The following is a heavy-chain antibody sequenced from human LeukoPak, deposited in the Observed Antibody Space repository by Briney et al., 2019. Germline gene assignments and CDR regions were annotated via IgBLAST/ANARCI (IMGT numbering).Heavy chain of an antibody. CDR3: AKDAQRGFDYRNSLDK. D-gene: IGHD4-11*01. CDR1: GFTFSHYG. Sequence: GRSLRLSCAPSGFTFSHYGMHWVRQAPGKGLEGVAEIWSDGTNRYYEDPVKGRFTISRDNFQRTVYLQMDSLRAEDTAVYYCAKDAQRGFDYRNSLDKWGQGTLVTVSS. J-gene: IGHJ4*02. V-gene: IGHV3-33*06. CDR2: IWSDGTNR.